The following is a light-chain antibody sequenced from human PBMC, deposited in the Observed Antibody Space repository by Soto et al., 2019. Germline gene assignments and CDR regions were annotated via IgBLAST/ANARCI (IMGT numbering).Light chain of an antibody. J-gene: IGLJ2*01. Sequence: QSALTQPASVSGSPGQSITISCTGTSSDVGSYNLVSWYQQHPGKAPKLMIYEGSKRPSGVSNRFSGSKSGNTASLTIPGLRAEDEADYYGGQNAARGGAYVVFGGGTKVTVL. CDR2: EGS. CDR3: GQNAARGGAYVV. CDR1: SSDVGSYNL. V-gene: IGLV2-23*01.